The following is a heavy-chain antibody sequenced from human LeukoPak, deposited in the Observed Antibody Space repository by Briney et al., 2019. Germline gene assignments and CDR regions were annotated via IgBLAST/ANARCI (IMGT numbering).Heavy chain of an antibody. CDR1: GFTFSSYA. CDR3: AKGGYSYGPFDY. V-gene: IGHV3-43D*03. Sequence: GGSLRLSCAASGFTFSSYAMHWVRQAPGKGLEWVSLISWDGGSTYSADSVKGRFTISRDNSKNSLYLQMNSLRAEDTALYYCAKGGYSYGPFDYWGQGTLVTVSS. J-gene: IGHJ4*02. D-gene: IGHD5-18*01. CDR2: ISWDGGST.